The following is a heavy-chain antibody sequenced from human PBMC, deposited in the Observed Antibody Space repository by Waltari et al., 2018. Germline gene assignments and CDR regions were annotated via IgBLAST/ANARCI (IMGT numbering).Heavy chain of an antibody. J-gene: IGHJ4*02. Sequence: EVQLVESGGGLVQPGRSLRLSCAASGFTFDDYAMHWVRQAPGKGLEWVSGISWNSGSRCYANSVKGRFTISRENAKNSLYLQMNSLRAEDTALYYCAKDGRGWGSGFDYWGQGTLVTVSS. CDR2: ISWNSGSR. CDR1: GFTFDDYA. CDR3: AKDGRGWGSGFDY. D-gene: IGHD2-21*01. V-gene: IGHV3-9*01.